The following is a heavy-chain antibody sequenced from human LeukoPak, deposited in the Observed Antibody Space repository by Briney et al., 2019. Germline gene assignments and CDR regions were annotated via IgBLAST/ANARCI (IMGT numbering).Heavy chain of an antibody. CDR1: GFTFSDYY. CDR3: ASQPSAVAGNY. Sequence: GGSLRLSCAASGFTFSDYYMSWIRQAPGKGLEWVANIHPNGGEQYYVDSVKGRFTISRDNAKNSLYLQMNSLTAEDTAVYYCASQPSAVAGNYWGQGTLVTVSS. CDR2: IHPNGGEQ. J-gene: IGHJ4*02. V-gene: IGHV3-7*02. D-gene: IGHD6-19*01.